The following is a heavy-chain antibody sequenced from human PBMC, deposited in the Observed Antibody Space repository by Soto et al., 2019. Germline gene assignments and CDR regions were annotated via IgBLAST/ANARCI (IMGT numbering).Heavy chain of an antibody. V-gene: IGHV4-39*01. CDR2: IYYSGST. Sequence: SETLSLPCTVSGGSISSSSYYWGWIRQPPGKGLEWIGSIYYSGSTYYNPSLKSRVTISVDTSKNQFSLKLSSVTAADTAVYYCARLGGDYVTAFDIWGQGTMVTVSS. CDR3: ARLGGDYVTAFDI. J-gene: IGHJ3*02. CDR1: GGSISSSSYY. D-gene: IGHD4-17*01.